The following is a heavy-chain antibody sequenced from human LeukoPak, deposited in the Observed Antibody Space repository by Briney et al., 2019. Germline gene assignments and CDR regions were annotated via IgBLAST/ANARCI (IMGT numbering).Heavy chain of an antibody. V-gene: IGHV3-30*02. CDR1: GFTFSSYG. CDR3: AKGGGYEAQYYYYYLDV. CDR2: IRYDGSNK. J-gene: IGHJ6*03. D-gene: IGHD5-12*01. Sequence: GGSLRLSCAASGFTFSSYGMYWVREAPGKGLEWVAFIRYDGSNKYYADSVKGRFTVSRDNSKNTLYLQMKSLRAEDTAVYYCAKGGGYEAQYYYYYLDVWGKGTTVTISS.